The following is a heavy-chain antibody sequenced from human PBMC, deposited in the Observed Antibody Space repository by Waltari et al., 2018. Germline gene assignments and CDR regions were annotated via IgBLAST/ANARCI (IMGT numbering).Heavy chain of an antibody. CDR2: IKSDGSSA. CDR1: GFTFSNFW. J-gene: IGHJ4*02. D-gene: IGHD3-3*01. V-gene: IGHV3-74*01. Sequence: EVQLVESGGGLVQPGGSLRLSCVASGFTFSNFWMHWVHQAPGKGLVWVSRIKSDGSSARYADSVKGRFVVSRDNAKNTLYLEINSLGAEDTAVYYCVKDGLRFLEWLPLDYWGQGTLVTVSS. CDR3: VKDGLRFLEWLPLDY.